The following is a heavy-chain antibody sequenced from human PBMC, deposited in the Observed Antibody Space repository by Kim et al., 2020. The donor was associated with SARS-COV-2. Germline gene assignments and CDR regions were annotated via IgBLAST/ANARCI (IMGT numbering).Heavy chain of an antibody. Sequence: GGSLRLSCAVSGFTSRNYGMHWVRQAPGKGLEWVALISFDGSKTYYVDSVKGRFTISRDNSKNTLFLHMFALGDEDTAVYYCAKEGTSGTFPDYWGQGTLVTVSS. CDR1: GFTSRNYG. D-gene: IGHD3-10*01. J-gene: IGHJ4*02. CDR3: AKEGTSGTFPDY. V-gene: IGHV3-30*18. CDR2: ISFDGSKT.